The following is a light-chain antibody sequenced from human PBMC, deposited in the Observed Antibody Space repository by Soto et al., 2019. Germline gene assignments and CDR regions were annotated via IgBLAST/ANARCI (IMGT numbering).Light chain of an antibody. V-gene: IGLV7-43*01. CDR2: STS. J-gene: IGLJ2*01. Sequence: QAVVTQGPSLTVSPGGTVTLTCASSTGAVTGGYYPNWFQRKPGQAPRPLIYSTSNKHSWTPARFSGSLLGGKAALTLSGVQPEDEAEYYCPLYYGGAQLIFGGGTKVTVL. CDR1: TGAVTGGYY. CDR3: PLYYGGAQLI.